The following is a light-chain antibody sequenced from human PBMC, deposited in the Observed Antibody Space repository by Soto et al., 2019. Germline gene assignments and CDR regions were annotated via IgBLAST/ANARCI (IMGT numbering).Light chain of an antibody. J-gene: IGKJ1*01. CDR1: QGISTW. Sequence: DIQMTQSPYTLSASVGDRVTITCRASQGISTWLAWYQQKPGTAPKLLIYDASSLESGVPSTFSGRGSGTEFTLTISILQPDDYATYYCQQYSSYSRTFGQGTKVEIK. CDR2: DAS. CDR3: QQYSSYSRT. V-gene: IGKV1-5*01.